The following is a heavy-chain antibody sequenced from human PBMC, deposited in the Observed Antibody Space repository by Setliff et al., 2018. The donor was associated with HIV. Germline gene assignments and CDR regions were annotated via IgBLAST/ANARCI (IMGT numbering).Heavy chain of an antibody. CDR2: IYPGDSDT. CDR3: ARSDSANWYVDY. J-gene: IGHJ4*02. Sequence: TGESLKISCKGSGYTFTSYWIGWVRQMPGKGLEWMGIIYPGDSDTRYSPSFQGQVTISADKSINTAFLQWSSLKASDTAMFYCARSDSANWYVDYWGQGTLVTVSS. V-gene: IGHV5-51*01. CDR1: GYTFTSYW. D-gene: IGHD1-1*01.